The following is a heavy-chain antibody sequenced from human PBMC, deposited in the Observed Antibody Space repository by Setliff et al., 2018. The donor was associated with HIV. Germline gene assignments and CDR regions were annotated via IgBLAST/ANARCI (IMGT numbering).Heavy chain of an antibody. CDR1: GGSISSTNW. Sequence: SETLSLTCAVSGGSISSTNWWSWVRQPPGKGLQWIGEISQSGDTNYNPSLTSRVTISVDKSKNQFSLKLSSVTAADTAVYYCARGWYFDLWGRGTLVTVSS. CDR2: ISQSGDT. J-gene: IGHJ2*01. V-gene: IGHV4-4*02. CDR3: ARGWYFDL.